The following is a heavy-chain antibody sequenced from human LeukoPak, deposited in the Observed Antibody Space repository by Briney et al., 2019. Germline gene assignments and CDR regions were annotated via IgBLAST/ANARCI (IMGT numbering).Heavy chain of an antibody. J-gene: IGHJ4*02. CDR3: ARVRGSTSGWYDY. CDR1: GFTFRRYW. V-gene: IGHV3-74*01. Sequence: GGSLRLSWAASGFTFRRYWMHWVRQAPGKGLVWVSRINTDGSSTSYADSVTGRFTISRDNATNTLYLQMNSLRAQDTAVYYCARVRGSTSGWYDYGGQGTLATVS. CDR2: INTDGSST. D-gene: IGHD6-19*01.